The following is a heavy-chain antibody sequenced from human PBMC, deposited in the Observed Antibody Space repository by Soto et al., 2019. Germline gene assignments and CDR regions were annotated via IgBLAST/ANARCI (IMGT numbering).Heavy chain of an antibody. CDR2: FNPEDGET. D-gene: IGHD2-21*01. V-gene: IGHV1-24*01. Sequence: QAQVVQSGPEVKKSGASVTVSCKVSGYSLIELSIHWVRQARGAGLEWMGGFNPEDGETIYAQSFQGRVRMTQDTNTDTAYMQLNSLTSDDTAVYYCASHLVMTLNFGLNMWGQGTAVTVSS. CDR3: ASHLVMTLNFGLNM. CDR1: GYSLIELS. J-gene: IGHJ6*02.